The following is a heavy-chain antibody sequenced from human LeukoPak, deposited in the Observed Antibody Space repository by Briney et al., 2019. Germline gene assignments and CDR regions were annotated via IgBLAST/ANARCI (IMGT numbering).Heavy chain of an antibody. CDR3: ARGITIFGVVTDYYYYYGMDV. J-gene: IGHJ6*02. CDR2: INHSGST. CDR1: GGSFSGYY. Sequence: SETPSLTCAVYGGSFSGYYWSWIRQPPGKGLEWIGEINHSGSTNYNPSLKSRVTISVDTSKNQFSLKLSSVTAADTAVYYCARGITIFGVVTDYYYYYGMDVWGQGTTVTVSS. V-gene: IGHV4-34*01. D-gene: IGHD3-3*01.